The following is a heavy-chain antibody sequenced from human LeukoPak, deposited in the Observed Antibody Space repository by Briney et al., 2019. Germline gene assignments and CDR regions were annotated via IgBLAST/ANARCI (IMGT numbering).Heavy chain of an antibody. CDR1: GGTFSRFA. CDR3: VTVRVSEPTLIGWFDS. V-gene: IGHV1-69*05. Sequence: SVKVSCKASGGTFSRFAISWVRQAPGQGLEWLGGIIPIFSTSNYPQNFQGRVTITTDASTTTAYLELSSLRSGDTAVYYCVTVRVSEPTLIGWFDSWGQGTLVTVSS. D-gene: IGHD1-14*01. J-gene: IGHJ5*01. CDR2: IIPIFSTS.